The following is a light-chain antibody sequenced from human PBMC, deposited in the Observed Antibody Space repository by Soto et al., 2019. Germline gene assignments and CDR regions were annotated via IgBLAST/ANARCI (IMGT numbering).Light chain of an antibody. CDR2: AIS. V-gene: IGKV1-39*01. J-gene: IGKJ2*01. Sequence: DIQVTQSLSSLSASVGDRVTITCRASQSITNYLNWYQQKPGKAPKLLMYAISTLQSGVPSRFGGSGSGTEFTLTISSLQPDDFATYYCQQSYSNQYTFGQGTKVDIK. CDR1: QSITNY. CDR3: QQSYSNQYT.